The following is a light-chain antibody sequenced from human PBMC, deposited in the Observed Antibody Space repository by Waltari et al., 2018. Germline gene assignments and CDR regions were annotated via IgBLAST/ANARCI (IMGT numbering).Light chain of an antibody. V-gene: IGLV2-14*03. Sequence: QSALTQPASVSGSPGQSITISCTGTSSDVGGYNYVSWYQHHPGKAPTLMIYDVSKRPSGVSNRFSGSKSGNTASLTISGLQAEDEADYYCSSYTSISTWVFGGGTKLTVL. J-gene: IGLJ3*02. CDR2: DVS. CDR3: SSYTSISTWV. CDR1: SSDVGGYNY.